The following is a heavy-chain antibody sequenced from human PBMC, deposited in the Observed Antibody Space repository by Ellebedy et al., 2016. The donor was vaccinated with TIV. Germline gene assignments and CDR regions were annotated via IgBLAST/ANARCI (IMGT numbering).Heavy chain of an antibody. V-gene: IGHV4-34*01. CDR2: INHSGST. D-gene: IGHD6-13*01. Sequence: SETLSLXCAVYGGSFSGYYWSWIRQPPGKGLEWIGEINHSGSTNYNPSLKSRVTISVDTSKNQFSLKLSSVTAADTAVYYCARVGTYSSSWYSLDYWGQGTLVTVSS. J-gene: IGHJ4*02. CDR1: GGSFSGYY. CDR3: ARVGTYSSSWYSLDY.